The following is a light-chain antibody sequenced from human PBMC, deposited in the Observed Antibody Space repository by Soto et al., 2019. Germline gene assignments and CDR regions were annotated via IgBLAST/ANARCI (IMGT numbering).Light chain of an antibody. Sequence: EIVLTQSPDTLSVSPGETATLSCRASQSADSNLAWYQQKPGQAPRLLMYRTSARATGIPARFSGSGSGTDFTLTISRLEPEDFAVYYCQQYGDSVHTFGGGTKVDI. V-gene: IGKV3D-15*01. CDR2: RTS. J-gene: IGKJ4*01. CDR1: QSADSN. CDR3: QQYGDSVHT.